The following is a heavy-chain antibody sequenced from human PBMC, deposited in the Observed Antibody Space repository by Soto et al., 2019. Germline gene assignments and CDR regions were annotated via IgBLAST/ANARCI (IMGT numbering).Heavy chain of an antibody. CDR3: AMGGGNDSFDF. J-gene: IGHJ4*02. CDR2: ISHLEST. Sequence: SDTLSLTCTVSGASISYGGFSWSWIRQSPGKGLEWIGYISHLESTYFHPSFKSRLTMSIDRTRNQFSLKLSSVTAADMAVYYCAMGGGNDSFDFWLQGVLV. D-gene: IGHD5-12*01. CDR1: GASISYGGFS. V-gene: IGHV4-30-2*06.